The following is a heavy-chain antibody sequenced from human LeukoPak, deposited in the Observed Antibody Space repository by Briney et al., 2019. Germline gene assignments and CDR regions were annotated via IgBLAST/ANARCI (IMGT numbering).Heavy chain of an antibody. J-gene: IGHJ4*02. D-gene: IGHD6-6*01. CDR1: GFTVSSKY. V-gene: IGHV3-66*01. CDR3: ATSLASARAAGYYFDY. Sequence: GGSLRLSCAASGFTVSSKYMSWVRQAPGKGLEWVSVVYSSGSTYYADSVKGRFTISRDNSKNTLSLQMNSLRAEDTAVYYCATSLASARAAGYYFDYWGQGTLVTVSS. CDR2: VYSSGST.